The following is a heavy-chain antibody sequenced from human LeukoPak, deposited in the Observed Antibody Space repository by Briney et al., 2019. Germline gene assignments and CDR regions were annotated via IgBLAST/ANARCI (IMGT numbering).Heavy chain of an antibody. CDR1: GYTFTSYD. CDR2: FDPEDGET. Sequence: ASVKVSCKASGYTFTSYDINWVRQATGQGLEWMGGFDPEDGETIYAQKFQGRVTMTEDTSTDTAYMELSSLRSEDTAVYYCARDSPHDFYFDYWGQGTLVTVSS. J-gene: IGHJ4*02. D-gene: IGHD2-21*02. V-gene: IGHV1-24*01. CDR3: ARDSPHDFYFDY.